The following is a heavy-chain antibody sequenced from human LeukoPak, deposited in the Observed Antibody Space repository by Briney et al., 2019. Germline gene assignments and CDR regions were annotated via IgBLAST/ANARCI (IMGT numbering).Heavy chain of an antibody. J-gene: IGHJ4*02. Sequence: PGGSLRLSCSASGFSFNSYAMHWVRQAPGKGLEYVSSISSKGGPTHYADSVKGRFTISRDNSKNTLYLQMNSLRAEDTAVYYCAMGPYYYDSSGYYYWGQGTLVTVSS. CDR2: ISSKGGPT. D-gene: IGHD3-22*01. V-gene: IGHV3-64*04. CDR3: AMGPYYYDSSGYYY. CDR1: GFSFNSYA.